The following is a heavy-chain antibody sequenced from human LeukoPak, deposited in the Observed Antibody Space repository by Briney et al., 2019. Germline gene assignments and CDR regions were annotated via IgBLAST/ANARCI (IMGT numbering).Heavy chain of an antibody. J-gene: IGHJ4*02. V-gene: IGHV4-4*07. CDR3: ARAAGRDTTSGLDFDY. D-gene: IGHD1-26*01. CDR2: IYSSRS. CDR1: GGAISSYY. Sequence: SSETLSLTCTVSGGAISSYYWSWIRQPAGKGLESIGRIYSSRSIYNPSLKSRVTMSVDTSKNQFSLKLSSVTAADTAVYYCARAAGRDTTSGLDFDYWGQGILVTVSS.